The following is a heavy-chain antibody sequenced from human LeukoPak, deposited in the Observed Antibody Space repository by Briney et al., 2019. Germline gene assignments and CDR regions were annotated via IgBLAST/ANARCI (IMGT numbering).Heavy chain of an antibody. CDR2: ISWNSGSI. J-gene: IGHJ4*02. V-gene: IGHV3-9*01. Sequence: PGGSLRLSCAASGFTFDDYAMHWVRQAPGKGLEWVSGISWNSGSIGYADSVKGRFTISRDNAKNSLYLQMNSLRAEDTAVYYCAKVFAGTPLIDYWGQGTLVTVSS. D-gene: IGHD1-1*01. CDR3: AKVFAGTPLIDY. CDR1: GFTFDDYA.